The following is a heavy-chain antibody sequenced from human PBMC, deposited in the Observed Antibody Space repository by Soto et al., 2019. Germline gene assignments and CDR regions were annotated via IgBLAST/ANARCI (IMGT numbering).Heavy chain of an antibody. Sequence: TGGSLRLSCAASGFTLDSYAMNWVRQAPGKGLEWVSAISGSGGSTYYADSVKGRFTISRDISKNTLYLQMNSLRAEDTALYYCAKGVTYYDFWSGYFEYWGRGILVTVSS. CDR1: GFTLDSYA. J-gene: IGHJ4*02. V-gene: IGHV3-23*01. CDR2: ISGSGGST. CDR3: AKGVTYYDFWSGYFEY. D-gene: IGHD3-3*01.